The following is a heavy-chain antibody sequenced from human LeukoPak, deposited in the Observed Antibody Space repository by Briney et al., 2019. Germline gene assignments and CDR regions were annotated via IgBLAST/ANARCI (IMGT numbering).Heavy chain of an antibody. D-gene: IGHD3-16*02. CDR3: AKERAGYTNPYYFDY. CDR2: ITDSGISR. J-gene: IGHJ4*02. V-gene: IGHV3-23*01. Sequence: GGSLRLSCAASGFSFSTCTMSWVRQAPGKGLEWVSGITDSGISRDYAGSVKGRFIISRDNSKNTVYLQMNSLRAEDTAVYYCAKERAGYTNPYYFDYWGQGTLVTVSS. CDR1: GFSFSTCT.